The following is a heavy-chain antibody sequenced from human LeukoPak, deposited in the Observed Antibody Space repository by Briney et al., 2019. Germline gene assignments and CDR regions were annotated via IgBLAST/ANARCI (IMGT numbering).Heavy chain of an antibody. V-gene: IGHV4-4*02. J-gene: IGHJ5*02. CDR1: GGSITQTNY. CDR3: ARKISAAGSRWFDP. Sequence: SETLSLTCDVSGGSITQTNYWTWVRQPPGKGLEWIGEVNLQGSTNYNPSLMRRVAISVDTSANHVSLQLTSVTAADTAVYYCARKISAAGSRWFDPWGQGTLVTVSS. D-gene: IGHD6-13*01. CDR2: VNLQGST.